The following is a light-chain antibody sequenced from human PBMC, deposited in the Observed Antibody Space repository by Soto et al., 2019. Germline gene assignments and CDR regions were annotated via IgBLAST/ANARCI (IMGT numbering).Light chain of an antibody. V-gene: IGKV3-20*01. CDR2: GVS. J-gene: IGKJ1*01. CDR3: HQYGISPPT. Sequence: EVVLTQSPGTLSLSPGERATLSCRASQSVSGSDLAWYQQKPGQSPRLLISGVSNRATGTPDRFSGSGSGTYFTLTISSLVPEDFAVFYCHQYGISPPTFGPGTKVEI. CDR1: QSVSGSD.